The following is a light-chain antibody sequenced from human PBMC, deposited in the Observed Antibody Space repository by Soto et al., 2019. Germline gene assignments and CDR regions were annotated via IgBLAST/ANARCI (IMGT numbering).Light chain of an antibody. J-gene: IGKJ4*01. CDR1: QSVSSRY. CDR2: GAS. Sequence: EIVLTQSPGTLSLSPGERATLSCRASQSVSSRYFACYQQKPGQAPRLLIYGASSRATGIPDRFSGSGSGTDFTLTISRLEPEDFAVYYCQQYGSSPLLTFGGGTKVEIK. CDR3: QQYGSSPLLT. V-gene: IGKV3-20*01.